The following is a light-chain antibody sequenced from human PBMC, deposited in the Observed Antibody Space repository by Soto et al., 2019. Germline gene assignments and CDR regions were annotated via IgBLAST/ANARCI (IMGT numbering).Light chain of an antibody. Sequence: DIQMTQSPSSLSASLGDRVTIXXRTSQGISSYLAWYQQKPGKDPKXXIYAASTLQSGVPSRFSGSGSGTDFTLTISSLQPDDFATYYCQQYNSYSRTFGQGTKVDI. V-gene: IGKV1-16*01. CDR1: QGISSY. CDR2: AAS. CDR3: QQYNSYSRT. J-gene: IGKJ1*01.